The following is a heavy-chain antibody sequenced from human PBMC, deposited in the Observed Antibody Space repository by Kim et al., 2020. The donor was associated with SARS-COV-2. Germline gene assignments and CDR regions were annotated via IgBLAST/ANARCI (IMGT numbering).Heavy chain of an antibody. CDR3: TTDYFN. D-gene: IGHD3-10*01. V-gene: IGHV3-15*01. Sequence: GGSLRLSCAASGFNFINAWMGWVRQAPGKGLEWVGRIKTRTEGATAEYAAPVKGRFTISRDDADSTLFLEMNSLKTEDTAVYYCTTDYFNWGQGALVNVSS. J-gene: IGHJ4*02. CDR1: GFNFINAW. CDR2: IKTRTEGATA.